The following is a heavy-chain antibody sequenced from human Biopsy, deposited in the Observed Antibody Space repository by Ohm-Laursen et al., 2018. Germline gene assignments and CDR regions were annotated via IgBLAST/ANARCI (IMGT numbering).Heavy chain of an antibody. CDR2: IGGGGSPT. CDR3: ARDGAAGYGLDV. Sequence: SLRLSCAAPGFTFSSYGMSWVRQAPGKGLEWVSAIGGGGSPTLYADSVKGRFTISRDDSKNTLYLQMNSLRAEDTAVYYCARDGAAGYGLDVWGQGTTVTVSS. CDR1: GFTFSSYG. V-gene: IGHV3-23*01. D-gene: IGHD6-25*01. J-gene: IGHJ6*02.